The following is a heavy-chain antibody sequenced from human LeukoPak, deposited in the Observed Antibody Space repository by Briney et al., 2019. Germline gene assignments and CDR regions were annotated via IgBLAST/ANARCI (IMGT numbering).Heavy chain of an antibody. CDR3: SAILYH. Sequence: GGSLRLSCVASGFTSGHIFTDYWMTWVRQVPGKGLEWVANINQDGSQTYYLDSVKARFTISRDNAKESVSLQMNSLRAEDTAIYYCSAILYHWGQGTLVTVSS. CDR2: INQDGSQT. D-gene: IGHD2-2*01. J-gene: IGHJ4*02. V-gene: IGHV3-7*01. CDR1: GFTSGHIFTDYW.